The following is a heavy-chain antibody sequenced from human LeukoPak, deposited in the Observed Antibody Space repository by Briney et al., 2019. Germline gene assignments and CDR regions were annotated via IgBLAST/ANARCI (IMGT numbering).Heavy chain of an antibody. Sequence: ASVKVSCKASGYTFTSYGISWVRQAPGQGLEWMGWISAYNGNTNYAQKLQGRVTMTTDTSTSTGYMELRSLRSDDTAVYYCARAVMDYGDYEGGYWGQGTLVTVSS. CDR1: GYTFTSYG. V-gene: IGHV1-18*01. D-gene: IGHD4-17*01. CDR2: ISAYNGNT. CDR3: ARAVMDYGDYEGGY. J-gene: IGHJ4*02.